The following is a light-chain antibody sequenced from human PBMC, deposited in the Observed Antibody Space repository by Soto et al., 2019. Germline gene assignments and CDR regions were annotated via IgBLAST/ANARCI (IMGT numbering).Light chain of an antibody. J-gene: IGKJ1*01. CDR3: QQCNRYYT. CDR1: QSISGS. CDR2: EAS. V-gene: IGKV1-5*03. Sequence: DIPMTQSPSTLSASVGDRVTITCRASQSISGSLAWYQQKPGKAPKLLIYEASNLKSGVPSTFSGSGSGTEYTLTISSLQPDDSASYYCQQCNRYYTFGQGTRVEIK.